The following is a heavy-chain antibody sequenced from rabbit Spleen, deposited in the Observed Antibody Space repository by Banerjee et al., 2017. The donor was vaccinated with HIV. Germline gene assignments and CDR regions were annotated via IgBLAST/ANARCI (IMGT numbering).Heavy chain of an antibody. V-gene: IGHV1S7*01. Sequence: QLEESGGGLVQPGGSLKLSCKASGFDFSSYYMNWVRQAPGKGLEWIGYIDPVFGITYYANWVNGRFSISRENAQNTVFLQMTSLTAADTATYFCARDGAGGSYFALWGPGTLVTVS. D-gene: IGHD8-1*01. CDR2: IDPVFGIT. CDR3: ARDGAGGSYFAL. J-gene: IGHJ4*01. CDR1: GFDFSSYY.